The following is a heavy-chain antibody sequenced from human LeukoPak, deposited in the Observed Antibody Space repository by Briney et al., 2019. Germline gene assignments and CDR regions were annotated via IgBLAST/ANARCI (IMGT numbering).Heavy chain of an antibody. J-gene: IGHJ3*02. V-gene: IGHV4-31*03. D-gene: IGHD3-22*01. CDR2: IYCSGSN. Sequence: PSETLSLTCTVSGASISSGGYYWSWIRQHPGKGPQWIVYIYCSGSNYYNAYLKSRVTISVDTYKNQFSLKLSSVTAADTAVYYCARFTMIVVDAFDIWGQGTMVTVSS. CDR1: GASISSGGYY. CDR3: ARFTMIVVDAFDI.